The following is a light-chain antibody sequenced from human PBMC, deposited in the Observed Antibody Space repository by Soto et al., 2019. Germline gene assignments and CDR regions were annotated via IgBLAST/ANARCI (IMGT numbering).Light chain of an antibody. V-gene: IGKV3-20*01. CDR2: GAS. CDR1: QSVSSSY. J-gene: IGKJ1*01. CDR3: QQYGSSPHT. Sequence: EIVLTQSPGTLSLSPGERATLSCRASQSVSSSYLAWYQQKPGQAPRLLIYGASSRATGIPDRFSGNGSGTDFTLTISRLEPEDFAVYYCQQYGSSPHTFGHGTKVEIK.